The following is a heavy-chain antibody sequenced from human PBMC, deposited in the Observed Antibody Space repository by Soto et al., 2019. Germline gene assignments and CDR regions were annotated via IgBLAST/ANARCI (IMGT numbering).Heavy chain of an antibody. CDR3: ATSYSSSSGVLDY. J-gene: IGHJ4*02. V-gene: IGHV3-23*01. D-gene: IGHD6-6*01. CDR2: ISGSGGST. CDR1: GFTFSSYA. Sequence: GGSLILSCAASGFTFSSYAMSWVRQAPGKGLEWVSAISGSGGSTYYADSVKGRFTISRDNSKNTLYLQMNSLRAEDTAVYYCATSYSSSSGVLDYWGQGTLVTVSS.